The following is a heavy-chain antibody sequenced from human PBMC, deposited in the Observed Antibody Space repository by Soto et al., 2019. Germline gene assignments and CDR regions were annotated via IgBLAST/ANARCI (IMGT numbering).Heavy chain of an antibody. CDR3: AAGGSSPPYYYYGMDV. Sequence: SVKVSCKASGFTFTSSAVQWVRQARGQRLEWIGWIVVGSGNTNYAQKFQERVTITRDMSTSTAYMELSSLRSEDTAVYYCAAGGSSPPYYYYGMDVWGQGTTATVSS. CDR2: IVVGSGNT. D-gene: IGHD6-6*01. CDR1: GFTFTSSA. J-gene: IGHJ6*02. V-gene: IGHV1-58*01.